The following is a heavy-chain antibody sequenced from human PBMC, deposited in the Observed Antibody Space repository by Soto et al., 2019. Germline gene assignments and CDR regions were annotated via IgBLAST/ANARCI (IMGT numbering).Heavy chain of an antibody. V-gene: IGHV3-30*18. CDR1: GFTFSNYG. CDR3: EKGGPLTIMYYFDY. D-gene: IGHD2-8*01. Sequence: GGSLRLSCAASGFTFSNYGMHWVRQAPGKGLEWVAVTSYDGSTTYYADSVKGRFTISRDNSKNTLYLQMNSLRVEDTALYFCEKGGPLTIMYYFDYGGQGTSVT. CDR2: TSYDGSTT. J-gene: IGHJ4*02.